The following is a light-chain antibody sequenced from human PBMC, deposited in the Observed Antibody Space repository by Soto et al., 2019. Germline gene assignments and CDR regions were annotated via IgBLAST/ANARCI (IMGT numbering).Light chain of an antibody. J-gene: IGLJ1*01. CDR3: SSYAGTYTYV. Sequence: QSALTQPRSVSGSPGQSVTISCTGTSSDVGGYNYVSWYQQHPGKAPKLMIYDVNKRPSGVPDRFSGSKSGNTASLTISGLQAEDEAVYYCSSYAGTYTYVFGTGTKVTVL. CDR2: DVN. V-gene: IGLV2-11*01. CDR1: SSDVGGYNY.